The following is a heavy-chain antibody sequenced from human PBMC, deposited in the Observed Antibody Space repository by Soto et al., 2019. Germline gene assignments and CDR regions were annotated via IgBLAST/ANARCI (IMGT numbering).Heavy chain of an antibody. CDR1: GFPVSNND. D-gene: IGHD3-16*01. CDR3: AAYSHKGY. V-gene: IGHV3-66*01. CDR2: IYSGGST. J-gene: IGHJ4*02. Sequence: GGSLRLSCAAAGFPVSNNDMSWVRQAPGKGLEWVSLIYSGGSTYYADSVKGRFTISRDSSKNTLYLQMNSLRAEDTAMYYCAAYSHKGYWGQGTLVTVSS.